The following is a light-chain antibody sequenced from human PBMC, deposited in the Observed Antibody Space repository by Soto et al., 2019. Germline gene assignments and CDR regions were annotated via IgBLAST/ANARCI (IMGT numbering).Light chain of an antibody. CDR3: KQSKSFPLT. CDR2: AAS. J-gene: IGKJ4*01. V-gene: IGKV1-12*01. Sequence: DVQMTQSPASLSASVGDLVTITCRASQDINRWLGWYQQKPGKAPKVLIYAASSLESGIPSRFSGSGSGTDFSLTISSLQPEDFATYYCKQSKSFPLTFGGGT. CDR1: QDINRW.